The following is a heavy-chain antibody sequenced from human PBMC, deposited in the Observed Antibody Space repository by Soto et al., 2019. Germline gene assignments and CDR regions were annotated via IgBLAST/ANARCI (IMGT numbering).Heavy chain of an antibody. D-gene: IGHD3-22*01. Sequence: SETLSLTCAVSGFSISSGYFWGWTRQPPGKGPEWLGSIYHSGTTYYNPSVKGRVTISVDTSKNQFSLKMSSVTAADTAVYYCARDSSGYYWFDPWGQGTLVTVSS. CDR2: IYHSGTT. J-gene: IGHJ5*02. V-gene: IGHV4-38-2*02. CDR3: ARDSSGYYWFDP. CDR1: GFSISSGYF.